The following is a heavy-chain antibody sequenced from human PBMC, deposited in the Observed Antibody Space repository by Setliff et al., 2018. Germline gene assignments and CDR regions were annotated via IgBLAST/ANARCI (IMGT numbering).Heavy chain of an antibody. D-gene: IGHD2-2*01. CDR2: ISGSGGST. CDR3: ATLPAAMGSYYFDY. CDR1: GFTFSSYA. J-gene: IGHJ4*02. V-gene: IGHV3-23*01. Sequence: PGGSLRLSCAASGFTFSSYAMSWVRQAPGKGLEWVSAISGSGGSTYYADSVKGRFTISRDNSKNTLYLQMNSLRAEDTAVYYCATLPAAMGSYYFDYWGQGTLVTVSS.